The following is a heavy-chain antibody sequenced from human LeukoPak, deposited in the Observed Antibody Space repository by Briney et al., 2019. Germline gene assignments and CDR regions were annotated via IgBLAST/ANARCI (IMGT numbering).Heavy chain of an antibody. D-gene: IGHD3-22*01. CDR3: ARGNYYDSSGFDY. CDR1: GYTFTSYN. J-gene: IGHJ4*02. CDR2: MNPDTGNT. Sequence: ASVKVSCKASGYTFTSYNINWVRQATGQGLEWMGWMNPDTGNTGYAQKFQGRVTITRNTSISTAYMELSSLRSEDTAVYYCARGNYYDSSGFDYWGQGTLVTVSS. V-gene: IGHV1-8*01.